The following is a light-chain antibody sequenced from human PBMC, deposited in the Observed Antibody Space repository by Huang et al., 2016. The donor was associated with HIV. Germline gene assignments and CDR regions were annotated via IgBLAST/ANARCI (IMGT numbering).Light chain of an antibody. CDR1: QSVGAF. CDR2: DAA. V-gene: IGKV3-11*01. J-gene: IGKJ4*01. CDR3: QQRSKSLT. Sequence: EIVLTQSPATLSLSPGERATLSCRASQSVGAFLAWYQHKPGQAPRLLIYDAANRATGIPVRFSGSGSGTDFTLTISSLDPEDFAVYYCQQRSKSLTFGGGTKVEIK.